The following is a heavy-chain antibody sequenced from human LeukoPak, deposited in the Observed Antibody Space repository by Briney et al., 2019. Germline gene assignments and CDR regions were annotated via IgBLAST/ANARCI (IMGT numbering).Heavy chain of an antibody. D-gene: IGHD5-18*01. CDR3: ARGQKYRNGYTVTELGSGYFDY. J-gene: IGHJ4*02. V-gene: IGHV4-59*01. Sequence: SETLSLTCSVSGGSISSYYWSRIRQPPGKGLEWIGYIYYSGRINYNPSLKSRVTISVETSKNQFSLTLSSVTAADTAVYYCARGQKYRNGYTVTELGSGYFDYRGQGTLVTVSS. CDR2: IYYSGRI. CDR1: GGSISSYY.